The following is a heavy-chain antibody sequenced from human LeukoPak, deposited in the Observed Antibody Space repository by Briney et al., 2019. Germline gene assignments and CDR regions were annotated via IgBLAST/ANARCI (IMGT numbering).Heavy chain of an antibody. Sequence: GGSLRLSCAASGFTFSNFGINWVRQAPGKGLEWVSSISSSSSYISYADSVKGQFTISRDNAKNSLDLQMNSLRAEDTAVYYCAIDRYSSGWYTFDYWGQGTLVTVSS. CDR1: GFTFSNFG. CDR2: ISSSSSYI. J-gene: IGHJ4*02. V-gene: IGHV3-21*01. CDR3: AIDRYSSGWYTFDY. D-gene: IGHD6-19*01.